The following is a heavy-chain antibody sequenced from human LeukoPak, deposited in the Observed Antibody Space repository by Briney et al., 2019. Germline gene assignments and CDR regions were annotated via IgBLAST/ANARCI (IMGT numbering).Heavy chain of an antibody. J-gene: IGHJ4*02. D-gene: IGHD3-9*01. V-gene: IGHV1-2*02. CDR3: AREFPRHYDILTGYPI. CDR2: INPNSGGT. CDR1: GYTFTGYY. Sequence: ASVKVSCKASGYTFTGYYMHWVRQAPGQGLEWMGWINPNSGGTNYAQKFQGRVTMTRDTSISTAYMELSRLRSDDTAVYYCAREFPRHYDILTGYPIWGQGTLVTVSS.